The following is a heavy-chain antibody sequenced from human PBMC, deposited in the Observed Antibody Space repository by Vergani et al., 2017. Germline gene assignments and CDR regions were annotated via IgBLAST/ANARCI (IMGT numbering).Heavy chain of an antibody. CDR1: GYTFTGYY. Sequence: VQLVQSGAEVKKPGASVKVSCKASGYTFTGYYMHWVRQAPGQGLEWMGWINPNSGGTNYAQKFQGRVTMTRDTSISTAYMELSRLRPDDTAVYFCASSNWNHVMPMYAFDIWGQGTMVTVSS. D-gene: IGHD1-14*01. V-gene: IGHV1-2*02. J-gene: IGHJ3*02. CDR2: INPNSGGT. CDR3: ASSNWNHVMPMYAFDI.